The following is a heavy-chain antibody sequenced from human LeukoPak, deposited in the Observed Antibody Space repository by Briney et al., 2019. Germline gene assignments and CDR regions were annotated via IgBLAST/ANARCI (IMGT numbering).Heavy chain of an antibody. D-gene: IGHD4-23*01. V-gene: IGHV4-34*01. J-gene: IGHJ4*02. CDR3: ARGLVHSYDYGGRDH. Sequence: SETLSLTCAVYGGSFSGYYWSWIRQPPGKGLEWIGEINHSGSTNYNPSLKSRVTISVDTSKNQFSLKLSSVTAADTAVYYCARGLVHSYDYGGRDHWGQGTLVTVSS. CDR1: GGSFSGYY. CDR2: INHSGST.